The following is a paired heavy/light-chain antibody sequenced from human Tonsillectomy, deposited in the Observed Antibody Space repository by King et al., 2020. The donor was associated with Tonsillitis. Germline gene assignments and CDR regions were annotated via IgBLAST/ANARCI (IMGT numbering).Light chain of an antibody. V-gene: IGLV1-40*01. CDR2: GNN. CDR3: QSYDNDLSAWV. CDR1: SSNIGADYD. Sequence: QSVLTQPPSVSGAPGQRISISCTGSSSNIGADYDVHWYHQLPETAPKLLIYGNNNRPSGVPDRFSGSRSGTSASLAIAGLQAEDEADYYCQSYDNDLSAWVFGGGTKLTVL. J-gene: IGLJ3*02.
Heavy chain of an antibody. J-gene: IGHJ3*01. CDR1: GFTFRDHL. Sequence: QVDLVESGGGLVRPGGSLRLSCEASGFTFRDHLMHWIRQVPGKGLEWVAYISSGSIYTNYVESVKGRFTISRDNDNNSLYLHMNSLRVEDTGVYYCARGARTNYHIMAARRAAFDVWGQGTVVTVSS. CDR3: ARGARTNYHIMAARRAAFDV. D-gene: IGHD2-8*01. V-gene: IGHV3-11*06. CDR2: ISSGSIYT.